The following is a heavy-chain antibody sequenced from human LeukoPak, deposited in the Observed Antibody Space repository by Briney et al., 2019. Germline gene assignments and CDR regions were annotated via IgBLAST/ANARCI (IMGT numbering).Heavy chain of an antibody. Sequence: PGGSLRLSCAASGFTFSSYVMSWVRQAPGKGLEWVSTISGSGGRTYYADSMKGRFTISRDNSKNTLYLQMNSLRAEDTAIYYCAKGPITMIPERVLDWGQGTLVTVSS. CDR2: ISGSGGRT. J-gene: IGHJ4*02. V-gene: IGHV3-23*01. D-gene: IGHD3-22*01. CDR1: GFTFSSYV. CDR3: AKGPITMIPERVLD.